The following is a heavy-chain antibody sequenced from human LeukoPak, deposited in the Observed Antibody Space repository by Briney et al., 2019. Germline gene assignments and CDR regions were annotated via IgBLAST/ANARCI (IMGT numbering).Heavy chain of an antibody. D-gene: IGHD6-13*01. CDR2: NSFDGRNK. J-gene: IGHJ4*02. Sequence: PGGSLRLSCAASGFTFRSYGMHWVRQAPGKGLEGVAVNSFDGRNKYYADSARGRFTIPRHNPKDRLYLQMNSLRVEDTAVYYCAKDMSPRRPSSWYYFDHWGQGTLVTVSS. CDR1: GFTFRSYG. V-gene: IGHV3-30*13. CDR3: AKDMSPRRPSSWYYFDH.